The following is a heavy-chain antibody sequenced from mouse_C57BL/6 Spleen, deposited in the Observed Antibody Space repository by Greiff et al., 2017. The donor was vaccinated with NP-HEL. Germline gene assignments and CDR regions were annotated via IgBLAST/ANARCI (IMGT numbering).Heavy chain of an antibody. CDR3: VRHPLIYSAMDY. J-gene: IGHJ4*01. CDR2: IRSKSNNYAT. Sequence: EVQLVESGGGLVQPKGSLKLSCAASGFSFNTYAMNWVRQAPGKGLEWVARIRSKSNNYATYYADSVKDRFTISRDDSESMLYLQMNNLKTEDTAMYYCVRHPLIYSAMDYWGQGTSVTVSS. D-gene: IGHD2-1*01. CDR1: GFSFNTYA. V-gene: IGHV10-1*01.